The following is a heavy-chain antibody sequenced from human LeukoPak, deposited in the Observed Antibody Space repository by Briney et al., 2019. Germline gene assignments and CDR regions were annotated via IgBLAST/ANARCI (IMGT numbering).Heavy chain of an antibody. D-gene: IGHD3-10*01. Sequence: SETLSLTCTVSGPSISSSTYYWGWTRQPPGKGLEWIGSISYSGTTYYNPSLKSRVTISVDASKNQFSLKLNSVSAADTAVYYCARHYGTGVARGYSDYWGQGTLVTVSS. CDR1: GPSISSSTYY. CDR3: ARHYGTGVARGYSDY. V-gene: IGHV4-39*01. J-gene: IGHJ4*02. CDR2: ISYSGTT.